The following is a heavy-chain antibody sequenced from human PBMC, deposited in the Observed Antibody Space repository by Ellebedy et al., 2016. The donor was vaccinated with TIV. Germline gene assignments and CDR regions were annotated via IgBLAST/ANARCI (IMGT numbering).Heavy chain of an antibody. Sequence: SETLSLTXAVYGGSFSGYYWSWIRQPPGKGLEWIGEINHSGSTSYNPSLKSRVTISVDTSKNQFSLKLSSVTAADTAVYYCARGLSAAVAGINWFDPWGQGTLVTVSS. CDR3: ARGLSAAVAGINWFDP. D-gene: IGHD6-19*01. J-gene: IGHJ5*02. V-gene: IGHV4-34*01. CDR2: INHSGST. CDR1: GGSFSGYY.